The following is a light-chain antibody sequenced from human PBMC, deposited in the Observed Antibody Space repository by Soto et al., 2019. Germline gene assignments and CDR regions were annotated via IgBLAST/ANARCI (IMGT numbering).Light chain of an antibody. CDR2: GNS. V-gene: IGLV1-40*01. CDR1: SSNIGAGYD. J-gene: IGLJ3*02. Sequence: QAVVTQPPSVSGAPGQRVTISCTGSSSNIGAGYDVHWYQQLPGTAPKLLIYGNSNRPSGVPDRFSGSKSGTSASLAITGLQAEYESDYYCQSYDSRLSGWVFGGGTKLTVL. CDR3: QSYDSRLSGWV.